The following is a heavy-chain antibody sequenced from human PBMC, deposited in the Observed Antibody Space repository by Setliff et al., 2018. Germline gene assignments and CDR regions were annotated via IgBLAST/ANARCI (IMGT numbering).Heavy chain of an antibody. CDR3: VRDRTAYSYGLDV. D-gene: IGHD5-18*01. J-gene: IGHJ6*02. CDR2: IYHNGNT. V-gene: IGHV4-59*01. CDR1: GGSISPYF. Sequence: SETLSLTCTVSGGSISPYFWSWIRQPPGKGLEWIGYIYHNGNTNFNPSLKTRVTMSVDPSKNQFALNLRSVTAADTAVYYCVRDRTAYSYGLDVWAQGTTVTVS.